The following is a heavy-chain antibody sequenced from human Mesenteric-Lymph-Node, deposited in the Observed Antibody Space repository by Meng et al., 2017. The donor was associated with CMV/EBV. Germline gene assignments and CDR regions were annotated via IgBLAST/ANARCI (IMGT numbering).Heavy chain of an antibody. Sequence: QVPVQQWGAGLLKPSETLSLTCAGYGGSFSGYYWSWIRQPPGKGLEWIGEINHSGSTNYNPSLKSRVTISVDTSKNQFSLKLSSVTAADTAVYYCARGNYMVRGFSSTTFDYWGQGTLVTVSS. J-gene: IGHJ4*02. CDR1: GGSFSGYY. V-gene: IGHV4-34*01. CDR3: ARGNYMVRGFSSTTFDY. CDR2: INHSGST. D-gene: IGHD3-10*01.